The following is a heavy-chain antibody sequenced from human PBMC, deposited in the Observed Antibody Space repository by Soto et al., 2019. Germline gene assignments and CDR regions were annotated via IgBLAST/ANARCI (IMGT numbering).Heavy chain of an antibody. CDR3: ARLGGTPKPYYYYYYYMDV. CDR1: GGSISSYY. V-gene: IGHV4-59*08. J-gene: IGHJ6*03. Sequence: QVQLQESGPGLVKPSETLSLTCTVSGGSISSYYWSWIRQPPGKVLEWIGYIYYSGSTNYNPSLKSRVTISVDTSKNQFSLKLSSVTAADTAVYYCARLGGTPKPYYYYYYYMDVWGKGTTVTVSS. CDR2: IYYSGST. D-gene: IGHD3-10*01.